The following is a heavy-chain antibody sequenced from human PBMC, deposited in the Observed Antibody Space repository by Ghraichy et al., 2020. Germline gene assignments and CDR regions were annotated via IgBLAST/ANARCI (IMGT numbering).Heavy chain of an antibody. CDR2: IDPSGGGT. J-gene: IGHJ4*02. D-gene: IGHD3-10*01. CDR3: AAYGSGSHALFDY. V-gene: IGHV1-46*01. CDR1: GYTFTKYY. Sequence: ASVKVSCKASGYTFTKYYIHWVRQAPGQGLEWMGVIDPSGGGTTYAQTFQGRVTMTRDTSTSTVHMELSSLKSDDTAVYYCAAYGSGSHALFDYWGQGTLLTVSS.